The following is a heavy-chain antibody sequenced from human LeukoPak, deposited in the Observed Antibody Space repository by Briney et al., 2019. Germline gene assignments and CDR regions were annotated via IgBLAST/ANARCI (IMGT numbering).Heavy chain of an antibody. Sequence: PGRSLRLSCAASGFTFDDYAMHWVRQAPGKGPEWVSGISWNSGSIGYADSVKGRFTISRDNAKNSLYLQMNSLRAEDTALYYCAKVSSSSWFFDYWGQGTLVTVSS. CDR3: AKVSSSSWFFDY. CDR1: GFTFDDYA. CDR2: ISWNSGSI. V-gene: IGHV3-9*01. J-gene: IGHJ4*02. D-gene: IGHD6-13*01.